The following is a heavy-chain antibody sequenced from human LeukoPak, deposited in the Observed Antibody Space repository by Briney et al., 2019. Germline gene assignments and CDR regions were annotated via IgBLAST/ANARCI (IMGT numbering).Heavy chain of an antibody. CDR3: ARSTYYYGSGSYYRFDY. CDR2: IYYSGST. D-gene: IGHD3-10*01. Sequence: PSETLSLTCTVSGGSISSYYWSWIRQPPGKGLEWIGYIYYSGSTNYNPSLKSRVTISVDTSKNQFSLKLSSVTAADTAVYYCARSTYYYGSGSYYRFDYWGQGTLVTVSS. CDR1: GGSISSYY. V-gene: IGHV4-59*12. J-gene: IGHJ4*02.